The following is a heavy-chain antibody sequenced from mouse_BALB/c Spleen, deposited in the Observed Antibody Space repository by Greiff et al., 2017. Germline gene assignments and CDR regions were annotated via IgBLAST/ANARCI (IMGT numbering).Heavy chain of an antibody. J-gene: IGHJ2*01. CDR2: FNPGSGGT. D-gene: IGHD1-1*01. CDR3: ARWYYGSSFDY. Sequence: QVHVKQSGAELVRPGTSVKVSCKASGYAFTNYLIEWVKQRPGQGREGIGVFNPGSGGTNYNEKFKGKATLPADKSSSTAYMQLSSLTSDDSAVYFCARWYYGSSFDYWGQGTTLTVSS. V-gene: IGHV1-54*01. CDR1: GYAFTNYL.